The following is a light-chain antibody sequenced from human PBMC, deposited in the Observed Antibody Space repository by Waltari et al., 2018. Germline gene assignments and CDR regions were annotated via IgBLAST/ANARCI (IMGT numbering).Light chain of an antibody. J-gene: IGKJ1*01. Sequence: IQMTQSPSSLSASVGGRVTITCRATQALGSELAWYQQRPGEAPKVLIYGASRLQNGGPPRFSGSGSGTYFSLTISSLQHEEFATYYCLQDYNSPRTFGQGTKVEV. V-gene: IGKV1-6*02. CDR1: QALGSE. CDR3: LQDYNSPRT. CDR2: GAS.